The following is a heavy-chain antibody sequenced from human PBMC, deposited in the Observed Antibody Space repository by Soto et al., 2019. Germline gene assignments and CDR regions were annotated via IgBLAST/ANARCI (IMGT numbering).Heavy chain of an antibody. CDR1: GGSVRAPDW. Sequence: SETLSLTCTLSGGSVRAPDWWNWVRQSPDKGLEWIAEVHISGHSNYNPSLRSRASVSIDSSKNQFYLNLNSVTAADTAIYYCARVRQGCSANHCYLDTWGQGTHVTVST. D-gene: IGHD2-15*01. CDR2: VHISGHS. CDR3: ARVRQGCSANHCYLDT. J-gene: IGHJ4*03. V-gene: IGHV4-4*02.